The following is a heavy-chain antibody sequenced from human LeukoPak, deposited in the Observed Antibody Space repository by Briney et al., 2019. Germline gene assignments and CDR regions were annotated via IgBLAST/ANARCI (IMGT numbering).Heavy chain of an antibody. J-gene: IGHJ4*02. CDR3: GTLLSNGPFDY. V-gene: IGHV1-2*02. CDR1: VYTLTGYY. CDR2: IYPNSGAT. Sequence: GASVKVSCKASVYTLTGYYMHWVRQAPGQGVEWMGYIYPNSGATKYAQKFQGRVTMTREKSISTAYMELRGLGSDATAVYYCGTLLSNGPFDYWGQGSLVTVSS.